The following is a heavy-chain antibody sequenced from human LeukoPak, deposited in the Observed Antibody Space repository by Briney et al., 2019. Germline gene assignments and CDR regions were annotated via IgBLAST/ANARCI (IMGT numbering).Heavy chain of an antibody. CDR3: TTENILTGF. D-gene: IGHD3-9*01. Sequence: GGSLRLSCAASGFTFSDHYMDWVRQAPGKGLEWVGRSRNKGNSYTTQYAASVKGRFTISRDDSKNSLYLEMNSLKTEDTAVYYCTTENILTGFWGQGTLVTVSS. CDR1: GFTFSDHY. J-gene: IGHJ4*02. CDR2: SRNKGNSYTT. V-gene: IGHV3-72*01.